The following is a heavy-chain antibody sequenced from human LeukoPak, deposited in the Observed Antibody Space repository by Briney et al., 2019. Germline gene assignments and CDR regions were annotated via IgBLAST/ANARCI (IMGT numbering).Heavy chain of an antibody. CDR1: GFTVSSNY. V-gene: IGHV3-66*04. J-gene: IGHJ3*02. Sequence: GGSLRLSCAVSGFTVSSNYMSWVRQAPGKGLEWVSVIYSGGSTYYADSVKGRFTISRDNSKNTLDLQMNSLRAEDTAVYYCARQLVPMGDTFDIWGQGTMVTVSS. CDR2: IYSGGST. D-gene: IGHD2-2*01. CDR3: ARQLVPMGDTFDI.